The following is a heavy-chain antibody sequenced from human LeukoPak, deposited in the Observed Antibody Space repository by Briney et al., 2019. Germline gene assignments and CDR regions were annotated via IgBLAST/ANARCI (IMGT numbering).Heavy chain of an antibody. D-gene: IGHD6-13*01. J-gene: IGHJ6*03. V-gene: IGHV4-59*10. CDR1: GGSFSGYY. CDR3: ARVGAAAAAYYYYYYMDV. Sequence: SETLSLTCAVYGGSFSGYYWSWIRQPAGKGLEWIGRIYTSGSTNYNPSLKSRVTISVDTSKNQFSLKLSSVTAADTAVYYCARVGAAAAAYYYYYYMDVWGKGTTVTISS. CDR2: IYTSGST.